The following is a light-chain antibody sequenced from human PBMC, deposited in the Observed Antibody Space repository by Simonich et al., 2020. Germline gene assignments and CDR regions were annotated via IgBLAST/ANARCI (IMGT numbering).Light chain of an antibody. CDR2: AAS. J-gene: IGKJ1*01. CDR3: QKYNSAPWT. CDR1: QGISNY. Sequence: DIQITQSPSSLSASVGDRVTIPCRASQGISNYLAWYQQKPGKVPKLLIYAASTLQSGVPSRFSGSGSGTEFTLTISSLQPEDCATYYCQKYNSAPWTFGQGTKVEIK. V-gene: IGKV1-27*01.